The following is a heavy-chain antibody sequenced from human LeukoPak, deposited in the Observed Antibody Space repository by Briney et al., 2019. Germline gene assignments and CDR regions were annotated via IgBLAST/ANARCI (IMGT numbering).Heavy chain of an antibody. D-gene: IGHD6-6*01. Sequence: TLSLTCTVSGGSISSGGYYWSWIRQHPGKGLEWIGYIYYSGSTYYNPSLKSRVTISIDTTENQFSLKLSSVTAADTAVYYCARVTQGSSSFFDYWGQGTLVTVSS. CDR1: GGSISSGGYY. V-gene: IGHV4-31*03. J-gene: IGHJ4*02. CDR3: ARVTQGSSSFFDY. CDR2: IYYSGST.